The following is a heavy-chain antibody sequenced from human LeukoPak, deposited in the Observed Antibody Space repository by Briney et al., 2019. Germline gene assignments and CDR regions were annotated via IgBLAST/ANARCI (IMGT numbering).Heavy chain of an antibody. V-gene: IGHV3-23*01. CDR1: GLTFSNYA. J-gene: IGHJ3*02. Sequence: PGGSLRLSCAASGLTFSNYAMTWVRLAPGKGLEWVSSLSGSGGGTWYAGSVKGRFTISRDNSKNTLYLQMNSLRAEDTAVYYCAKDRTPYSRSGGYYLGAFDIWGHGTLVTVSS. CDR2: LSGSGGGT. D-gene: IGHD3-10*01. CDR3: AKDRTPYSRSGGYYLGAFDI.